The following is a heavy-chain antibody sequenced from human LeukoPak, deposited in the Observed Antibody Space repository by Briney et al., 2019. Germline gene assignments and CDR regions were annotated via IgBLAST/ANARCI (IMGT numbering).Heavy chain of an antibody. CDR1: GFTFSIYS. J-gene: IGHJ4*02. Sequence: GGSLRLSCAASGFTFSIYSMNWDRQVPGKGLEWVSSISSNSNYIYYADSVKGRFTISRGNAKNSLYLQMNSLRAEDTAVYYCARPYYYYSSGYPYWGQGTLVTVSS. V-gene: IGHV3-21*01. D-gene: IGHD3-22*01. CDR2: ISSNSNYI. CDR3: ARPYYYYSSGYPY.